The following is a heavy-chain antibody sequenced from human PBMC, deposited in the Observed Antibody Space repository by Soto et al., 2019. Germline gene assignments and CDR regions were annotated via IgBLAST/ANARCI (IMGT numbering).Heavy chain of an antibody. CDR2: INHSGST. Sequence: SETLSLTCAVYGGSFSGYYWSWIRQPPGKGLEWIGEINHSGSTNYNPSLKSRVTISVDTFKNQFSLKLSSVTAADTAVYYCARGLVLLRYFDWLLWGPYFDYWGQGTLVTVSS. CDR1: GGSFSGYY. J-gene: IGHJ4*02. V-gene: IGHV4-34*01. D-gene: IGHD3-9*01. CDR3: ARGLVLLRYFDWLLWGPYFDY.